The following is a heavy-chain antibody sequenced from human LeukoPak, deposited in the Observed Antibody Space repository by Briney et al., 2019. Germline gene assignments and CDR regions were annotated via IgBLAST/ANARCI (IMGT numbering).Heavy chain of an antibody. CDR2: IYYSGSN. V-gene: IGHV4-39*01. Sequence: SETLSLTCTVSGGSISSSSYYWGWIRQPPGKGLEWIGSIYYSGSNYYNPSLKSRVTISVDTSKNQFSLKLSSVTAADTAVYYCASFPIAASHEDFDYWGQGTLVTVSS. D-gene: IGHD6-6*01. CDR3: ASFPIAASHEDFDY. CDR1: GGSISSSSYY. J-gene: IGHJ4*02.